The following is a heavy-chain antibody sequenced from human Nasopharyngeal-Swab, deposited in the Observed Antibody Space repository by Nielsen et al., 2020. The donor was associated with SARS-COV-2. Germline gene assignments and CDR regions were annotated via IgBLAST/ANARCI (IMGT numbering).Heavy chain of an antibody. CDR3: ARATPTYSGGDFDY. Sequence: GESLKTSCAASGFTVSSNYMSWVRQAPGKGLEWVSVIYSGGSTYYADSVKGRFTISRDNSKHTLYLHMNSLRAEDTAVYYCARATPTYSGGDFDYWGQGTLVTVSS. CDR1: GFTVSSNY. V-gene: IGHV3-53*01. D-gene: IGHD2-15*01. J-gene: IGHJ4*02. CDR2: IYSGGST.